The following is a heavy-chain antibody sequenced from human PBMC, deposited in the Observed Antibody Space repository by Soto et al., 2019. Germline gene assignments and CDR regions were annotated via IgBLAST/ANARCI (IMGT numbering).Heavy chain of an antibody. V-gene: IGHV3-7*04. CDR3: SGGVGDAI. CDR1: GFSFRSDW. J-gene: IGHJ4*02. D-gene: IGHD1-26*01. CDR2: TNQDGSEK. Sequence: EDQLVESGGGLVQPGGSLRLTCAVSGFSFRSDWMNWVRQAPGKGLEWVAHTNQDGSEKYYLDSVKGRFTIFRDNAKNSLYLQMSSLRAEATAVYYCSGGVGDAIWGQGTLVTVSS.